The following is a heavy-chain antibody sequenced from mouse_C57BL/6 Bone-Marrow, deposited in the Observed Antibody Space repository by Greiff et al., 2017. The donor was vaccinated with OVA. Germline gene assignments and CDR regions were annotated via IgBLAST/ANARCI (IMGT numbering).Heavy chain of an antibody. CDR2: INPYNGGT. J-gene: IGHJ1*03. CDR1: GYTFTDYY. D-gene: IGHD1-1*01. CDR3: ARCRYYGSSYRYFDV. V-gene: IGHV1-19*01. Sequence: VQLKQSGPVLVKPGASVKMSCKASGYTFTDYYMNWVKQSHGKSLEWIGVINPYNGGTSYNQKFKGKATLTVDKSSSTAYMELNSLTSEDSAVYDCARCRYYGSSYRYFDVWGTGTTVTVSS.